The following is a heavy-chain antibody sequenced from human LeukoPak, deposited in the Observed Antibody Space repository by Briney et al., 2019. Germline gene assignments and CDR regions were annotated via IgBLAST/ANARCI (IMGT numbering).Heavy chain of an antibody. D-gene: IGHD3-10*01. CDR3: AKDRHYGAFDP. CDR2: ISSSSSTI. V-gene: IGHV3-48*04. J-gene: IGHJ5*02. Sequence: GGSLRLSRAASGFTFSSYSMNWVRQAPGKGLEWVSFISSSSSTIYYADSVKGRFTISRDNAKNSLYLQMNSLRAEDTAVYYCAKDRHYGAFDPWGQGTLVTVSS. CDR1: GFTFSSYS.